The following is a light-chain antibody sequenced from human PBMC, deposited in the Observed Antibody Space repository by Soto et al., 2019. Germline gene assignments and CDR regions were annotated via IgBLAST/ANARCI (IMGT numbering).Light chain of an antibody. CDR1: QDISNS. CDR3: QQYDNLT. CDR2: DAS. Sequence: DIQMTQSPSSLSASVGDRVTITCQASQDISNSLNSYHQKPGKAPKVLIYDASTLQTGVPSRFSGSGSGTDFTFTISSLQPEDIPTYYCQQYDNLTFGQGTRLEIK. V-gene: IGKV1-33*01. J-gene: IGKJ5*01.